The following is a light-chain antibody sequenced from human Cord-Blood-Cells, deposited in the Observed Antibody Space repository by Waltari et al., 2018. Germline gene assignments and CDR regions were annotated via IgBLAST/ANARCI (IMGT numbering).Light chain of an antibody. V-gene: IGLV1-51*02. CDR2: ENN. Sequence: QSVLTQPPSVSAAPGQKATISCSGSSSNIGNNYVSWDQQLPGTAPNLLIYENNKRPTGIPDRFSGSKSGTSATLGITGLQTGDEADYYCGTWDSSLSVYVFGTGTKVTVL. CDR3: GTWDSSLSVYV. CDR1: SSNIGNNY. J-gene: IGLJ1*01.